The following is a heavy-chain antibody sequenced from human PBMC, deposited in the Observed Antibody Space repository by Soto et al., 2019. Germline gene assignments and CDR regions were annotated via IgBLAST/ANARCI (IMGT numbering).Heavy chain of an antibody. CDR3: ASEMSYYFDS. Sequence: QVQLQESGSGLVKPSQTLVLTCTVSGDSISRDGSSWSWLRQPPGKGLEWIGYIYHSGDTYYHPAIKSRVTTSVDKSTNQFSLRLASVPAADTAVDYCASEMSYYFDSWGHGTLGPVYS. CDR1: GDSISRDGSS. CDR2: IYHSGDT. J-gene: IGHJ4*01. V-gene: IGHV4-30-2*01.